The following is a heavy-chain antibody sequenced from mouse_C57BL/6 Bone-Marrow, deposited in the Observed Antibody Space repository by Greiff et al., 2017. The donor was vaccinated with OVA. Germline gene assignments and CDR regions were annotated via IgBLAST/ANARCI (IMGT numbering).Heavy chain of an antibody. CDR3: ARRRLRRDAMDY. Sequence: VQLQQPGAELVKPGASVKLSCKASGYTFTSYWMHWVKQRPGQGLEWIGMIHPNSGSTNYNEKFKSKATLTVDKSSSTAYMQLSSLTSEDFAVYYCARRRLRRDAMDYWGQGTSVTVSS. CDR1: GYTFTSYW. J-gene: IGHJ4*01. V-gene: IGHV1-64*01. D-gene: IGHD2-2*01. CDR2: IHPNSGST.